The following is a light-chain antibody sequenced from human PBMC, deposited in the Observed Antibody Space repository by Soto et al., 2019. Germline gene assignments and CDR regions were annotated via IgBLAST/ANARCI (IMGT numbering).Light chain of an antibody. Sequence: DIQMTQSPSSVSASVGDRVTISCQASQGISSYLAWYQQKPGKAPKLLIYAASTLQSGVPSRFSGSGSGTEFTLTISSLQPDDFATYYCQQTYIAPFTFGQGTRLEIK. CDR3: QQTYIAPFT. CDR1: QGISSY. V-gene: IGKV1-12*02. J-gene: IGKJ5*01. CDR2: AAS.